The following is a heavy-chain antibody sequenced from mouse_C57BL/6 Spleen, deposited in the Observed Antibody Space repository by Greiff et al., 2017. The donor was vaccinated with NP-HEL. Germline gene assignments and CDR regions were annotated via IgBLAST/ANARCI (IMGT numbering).Heavy chain of an antibody. D-gene: IGHD2-2*01. Sequence: VQLQQSGAELVRPGTSVKLSCKASGYTFTSYWMHWVKQRPGQGLEWIGVIDPSDSYTNYNQKFKGKATLTVDTSSSTAYMQLSSLTSEDSAVYYCARENDGYDGWGQGTTLTVSS. CDR2: IDPSDSYT. CDR1: GYTFTSYW. J-gene: IGHJ2*01. CDR3: ARENDGYDG. V-gene: IGHV1-59*01.